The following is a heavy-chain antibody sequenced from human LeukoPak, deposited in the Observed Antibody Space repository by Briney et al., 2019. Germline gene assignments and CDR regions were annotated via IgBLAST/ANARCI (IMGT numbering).Heavy chain of an antibody. CDR3: ARIAVAGNYYFDY. J-gene: IGHJ4*02. Sequence: SETLSLTCTVSGYSISSGYYWGWIRQPPGKGLEWIGSIYHSGSTYYNPSLKSRVTISVDTSKNQFSLKLSSVTAADTAVYYCARIAVAGNYYFDYWGQGTLVTVSS. CDR1: GYSISSGYY. V-gene: IGHV4-38-2*02. D-gene: IGHD6-19*01. CDR2: IYHSGST.